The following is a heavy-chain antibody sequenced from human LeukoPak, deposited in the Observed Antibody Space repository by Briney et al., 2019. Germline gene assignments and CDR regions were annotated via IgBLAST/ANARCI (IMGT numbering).Heavy chain of an antibody. J-gene: IGHJ4*02. CDR1: GFTFSRYE. CDR2: ISSSGSTI. V-gene: IGHV3-48*03. CDR3: ARGTMFPYYFDY. D-gene: IGHD3-10*02. Sequence: PGGSLRLSCAASGFTFSRYEMNWVRQAPGKGLEWVSYISSSGSTIYYADSVKGRFTISRDNAKNSLYLQMNSLRAEDTAVYYCARGTMFPYYFDYWGQGTLVTVSS.